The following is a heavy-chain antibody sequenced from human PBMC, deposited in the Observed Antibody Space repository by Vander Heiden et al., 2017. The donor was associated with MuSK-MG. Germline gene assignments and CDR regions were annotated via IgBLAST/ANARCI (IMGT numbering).Heavy chain of an antibody. Sequence: EVQLVQSGAEVKKPGESLKISCKGSGYSFTSYWIGWVRQMPGKGLEWMGIIYPGDSDTRYSPSFQGQVTISADKSISTAYLQWSSLKASDTAMYYCARHRGRSASYERLYYYYMDVWGKGTTVTVSS. D-gene: IGHD5-18*01. V-gene: IGHV5-51*01. J-gene: IGHJ6*03. CDR3: ARHRGRSASYERLYYYYMDV. CDR1: GYSFTSYW. CDR2: IYPGDSDT.